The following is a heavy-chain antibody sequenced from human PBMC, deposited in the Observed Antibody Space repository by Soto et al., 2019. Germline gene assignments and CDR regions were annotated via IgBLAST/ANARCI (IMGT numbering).Heavy chain of an antibody. CDR3: ARDRITMIVVGLFDY. V-gene: IGHV3-11*01. Sequence: GGSLRLSCAAAGFTFSDYYMSWIRQAPGKGLEWVSYISSSGSTIYYADSVKGRFTISRDNAKNSLYLQMNSLRAEDTAVYYCARDRITMIVVGLFDYWGQGTLVTVSS. CDR2: ISSSGSTI. D-gene: IGHD3-22*01. J-gene: IGHJ4*02. CDR1: GFTFSDYY.